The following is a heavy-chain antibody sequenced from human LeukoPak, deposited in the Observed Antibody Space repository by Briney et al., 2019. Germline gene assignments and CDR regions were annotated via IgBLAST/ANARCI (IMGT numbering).Heavy chain of an antibody. Sequence: GGSLRLSCAASGFTFNNYAMSWVRQAPGKGLEWVSAIRASDGTTYYADSVKGRFTISRDNSENTLFLQMNSLRAEDTAVYYCAKEPREYCSSTSCPNWFDSWGQGTLVTVSS. CDR2: IRASDGTT. CDR3: AKEPREYCSSTSCPNWFDS. J-gene: IGHJ5*01. V-gene: IGHV3-23*01. CDR1: GFTFNNYA. D-gene: IGHD2-2*01.